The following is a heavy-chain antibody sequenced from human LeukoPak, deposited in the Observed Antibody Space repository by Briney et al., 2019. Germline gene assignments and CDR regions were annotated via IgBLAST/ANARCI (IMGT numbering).Heavy chain of an antibody. V-gene: IGHV5-51*01. D-gene: IGHD6-13*01. CDR2: IYPDDSDT. CDR1: GYMFTSYW. Sequence: GESLKISCEGSGYMFTSYWIGWVRQMPGKGLEWMGIIYPDDSDTRYSPSFQGQVTMSADKSISTAYLQWSSLKASDTAMYYCARLAGPYSSNWYFYFDYWGQGTLVTVSS. J-gene: IGHJ4*02. CDR3: ARLAGPYSSNWYFYFDY.